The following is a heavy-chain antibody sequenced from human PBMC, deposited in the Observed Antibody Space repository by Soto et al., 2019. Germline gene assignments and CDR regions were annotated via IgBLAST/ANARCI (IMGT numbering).Heavy chain of an antibody. D-gene: IGHD2-8*01. CDR2: FSGYNGKT. J-gene: IGHJ4*02. CDR3: ARDLYPLAYYFDY. CDR1: GYTFTNHG. V-gene: IGHV1-18*04. Sequence: QVQLVQSGPEVKKSGASVKVSCKASGYTFTNHGISWVRQAPGHGLEWMGWFSGYNGKTKYAQELQGRVTMTTETSTSTAYMELRSLRSDDTAVYYCARDLYPLAYYFDYWGQGTLVTVSS.